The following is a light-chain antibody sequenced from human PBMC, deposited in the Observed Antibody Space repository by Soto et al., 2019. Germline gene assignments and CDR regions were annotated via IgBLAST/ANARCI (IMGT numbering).Light chain of an antibody. CDR3: QQYNSYSFT. CDR1: QSIRSW. V-gene: IGKV1-5*01. J-gene: IGKJ3*01. CDR2: DAS. Sequence: DIQMTQSPSTLSASVRDRVTITCRASQSIRSWLAWYQQKPGKAPNLLIYDASSLESGVPSRFGGSGSGTEFTLTNSSLQLDDFATYYCQQYNSYSFTFGPGTKVDIK.